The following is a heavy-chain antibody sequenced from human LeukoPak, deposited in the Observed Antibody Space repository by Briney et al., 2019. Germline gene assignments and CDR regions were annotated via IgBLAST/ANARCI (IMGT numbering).Heavy chain of an antibody. D-gene: IGHD2-2*01. CDR3: ATARTIVVVPAAMPDY. Sequence: GGSLRLSCAASGFTFSSYAMSWVRQAPGKGLEWVSAISGSGGSTYYADSVKGRFTISRDNSKNTLYLQMNSLRAEDTAVYYCATARTIVVVPAAMPDYWGQGTLVTVSS. CDR1: GFTFSSYA. V-gene: IGHV3-23*01. J-gene: IGHJ4*02. CDR2: ISGSGGST.